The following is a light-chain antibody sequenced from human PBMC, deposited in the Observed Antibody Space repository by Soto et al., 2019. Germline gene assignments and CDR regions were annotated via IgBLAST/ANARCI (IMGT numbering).Light chain of an antibody. CDR3: QHYNSYSEA. Sequence: DIQMTQSPSTLSGSVGDRVTITCRASQTISSWLAWYQQKPGKAPTLLIYKASTLKSGVPSRFSGSGSGTEFTLTISSLQPDDVATYYCQHYNSYSEAFGQGTKVDIK. V-gene: IGKV1-5*03. CDR1: QTISSW. J-gene: IGKJ1*01. CDR2: KAS.